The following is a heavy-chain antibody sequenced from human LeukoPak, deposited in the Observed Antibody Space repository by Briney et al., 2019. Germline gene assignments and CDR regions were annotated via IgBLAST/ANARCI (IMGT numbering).Heavy chain of an antibody. CDR3: ARDMITFGGAIAYAFDI. V-gene: IGHV3-20*04. J-gene: IGHJ3*02. CDR1: GFTFDDYG. Sequence: PGGSLRLSCAASGFTFDDYGLSWVRQAPGKRLEWVSGINWNGVKTGYVDSVKGRFTISRDKAKNSLYLQMNSLRAEDTAFYYCARDMITFGGAIAYAFDIWGRGTMVTVSS. D-gene: IGHD3-16*02. CDR2: INWNGVKT.